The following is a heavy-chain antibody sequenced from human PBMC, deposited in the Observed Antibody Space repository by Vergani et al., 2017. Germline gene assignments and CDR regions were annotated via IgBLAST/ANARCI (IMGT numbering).Heavy chain of an antibody. D-gene: IGHD4-17*01. CDR2: ISSNGGST. J-gene: IGHJ4*02. CDR3: ARGRARLAHYGDYEKVFDY. V-gene: IGHV3-64D*06. CDR1: GFTFSSYA. Sequence: VQLVESGGGLVQPGGSLRLSCSASGFTFSSYAMHWVRQAPGKGLEYVSAISSNGGSTYYADSVKGRFTISRDNSKNTLYLQMSSLRAEDTAVYYCARGRARLAHYGDYEKVFDYWGQGTLVTVSS.